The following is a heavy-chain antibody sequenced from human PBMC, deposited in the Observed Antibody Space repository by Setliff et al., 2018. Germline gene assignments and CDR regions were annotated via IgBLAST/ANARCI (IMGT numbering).Heavy chain of an antibody. Sequence: SETLPLTCTVPGGSISSYYWSWIRQPAGKGLEWIGHIYIGGSANYNPSLKSRVTMSIDTSKNQFSLKLNSVTAADMAVYYCAREQWLDPPGYYYMDVWAKGTTVTVSS. D-gene: IGHD6-19*01. J-gene: IGHJ6*03. CDR1: GGSISSYY. V-gene: IGHV4-4*07. CDR3: AREQWLDPPGYYYMDV. CDR2: IYIGGSA.